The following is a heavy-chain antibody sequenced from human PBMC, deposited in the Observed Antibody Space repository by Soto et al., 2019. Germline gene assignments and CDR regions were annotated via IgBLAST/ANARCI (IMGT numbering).Heavy chain of an antibody. Sequence: QVQLMQSGAEVKKPGASVKVSCKASGYTFTTYDINWVRQAPGQGLEWMGWMKPNRTNTGYAEKFQGRVTMTWDTSISTAYMELSSLRYDDTAVYYCVRGGFLSHDHVIIAPATLGFDPWGQGTLVTVSS. J-gene: IGHJ5*02. CDR3: VRGGFLSHDHVIIAPATLGFDP. V-gene: IGHV1-8*01. CDR2: MKPNRTNT. CDR1: GYTFTTYD. D-gene: IGHD2-2*01.